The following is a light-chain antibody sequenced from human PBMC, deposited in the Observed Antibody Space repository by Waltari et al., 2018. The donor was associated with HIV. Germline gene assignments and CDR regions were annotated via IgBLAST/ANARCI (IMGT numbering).Light chain of an antibody. V-gene: IGLV2-14*01. CDR3: SSYTSTTTL. J-gene: IGLJ2*01. Sequence: QSALTQPASVSGSPGQSITISCTGTSSDVGGYNYVSWYQQHPGKAPQLMIYEVSKRPSGVSHRFSGSKSGNTASLTISGLQAEDEADYYCSSYTSTTTLFGGGTKLTVL. CDR2: EVS. CDR1: SSDVGGYNY.